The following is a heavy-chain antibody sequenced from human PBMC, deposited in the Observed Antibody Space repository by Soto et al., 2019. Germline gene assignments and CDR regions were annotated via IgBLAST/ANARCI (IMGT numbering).Heavy chain of an antibody. J-gene: IGHJ4*02. CDR1: GFTFSSYW. CDR2: INSDGSTT. Sequence: GGSLRLSCAASGFTFSSYWMHWVRQAPGKELVWVSRINSDGSTTSYADSVKGRFTISRDNAKNTLYLQMTSLRAEDTAVFYCSRGGYSYGYEAFDFWAQGNLVTVSS. CDR3: SRGGYSYGYEAFDF. D-gene: IGHD5-18*01. V-gene: IGHV3-74*01.